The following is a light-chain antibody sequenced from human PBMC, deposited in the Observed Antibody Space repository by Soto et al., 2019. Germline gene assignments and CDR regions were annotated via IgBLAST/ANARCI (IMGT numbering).Light chain of an antibody. Sequence: EFVLKKSPGTLSLSPGKRATLSCRASPSRTNSFIAWYQQKPGQAPRLLIYDTSSRASGIPDRFSGSGSGTDFTLTISRLETEDFAVFYCQQYGSSLWTFGQGTKVDIK. CDR2: DTS. CDR1: PSRTNSF. V-gene: IGKV3-20*01. CDR3: QQYGSSLWT. J-gene: IGKJ1*01.